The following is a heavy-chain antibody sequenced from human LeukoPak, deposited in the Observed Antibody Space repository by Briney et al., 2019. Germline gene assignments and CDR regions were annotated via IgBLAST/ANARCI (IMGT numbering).Heavy chain of an antibody. CDR1: GFTFSNYE. CDR3: ARPIVGARSFDY. Sequence: GGSLRLSCATSGFTFSNYEINWVRQAPGKGLEWVSYISSSGSTMYYADSVKGRFTISRDNAKNSLYLQMNSLRAEDTAVYYCARPIVGARSFDYWGQGTLVTVSS. D-gene: IGHD1-26*01. CDR2: ISSSGSTM. V-gene: IGHV3-48*03. J-gene: IGHJ4*02.